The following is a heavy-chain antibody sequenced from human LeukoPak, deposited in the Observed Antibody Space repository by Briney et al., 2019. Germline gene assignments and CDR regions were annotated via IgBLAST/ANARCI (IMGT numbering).Heavy chain of an antibody. CDR2: IYHSGST. D-gene: IGHD4-17*01. CDR1: GGSISSSNW. Sequence: PSETLSLTCAVSGGSISSSNWWSWVRQPPGKGLEWIGEIYHSGSTNYNPSLKSRVTISVDTSKNQFSLKLSSVTAADTAVYYCARDGRTVTTPSPYWYFDLWGRGTLVTVSS. J-gene: IGHJ2*01. CDR3: ARDGRTVTTPSPYWYFDL. V-gene: IGHV4-4*02.